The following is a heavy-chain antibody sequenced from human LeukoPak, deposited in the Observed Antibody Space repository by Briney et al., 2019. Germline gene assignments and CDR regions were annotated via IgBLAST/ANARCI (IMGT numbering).Heavy chain of an antibody. D-gene: IGHD6-13*01. CDR2: IDWDDDK. CDR3: ARIRPSSSYNYYYGMDV. CDR1: GFSLSTSGMC. J-gene: IGHJ6*02. Sequence: SGPALVKPTQTLTLTCTLSGFSLSTSGMCVGWIRQPPGKALEWLARIDWDDDKYYSTSLKTRLTISKDTSKNQVVLTMTNMDPVDTATYYCARIRPSSSYNYYYGMDVWGQGTTVTVSS. V-gene: IGHV2-70*11.